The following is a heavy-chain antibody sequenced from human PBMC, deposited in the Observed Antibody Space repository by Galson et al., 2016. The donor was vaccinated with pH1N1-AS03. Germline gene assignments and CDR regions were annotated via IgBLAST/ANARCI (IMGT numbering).Heavy chain of an antibody. D-gene: IGHD1-26*01. CDR2: IWYDGSNK. V-gene: IGHV3-33*01. Sequence: SLRLSCAAPGFSFSSFGMHWVRQAPGKGLEWVAVIWYDGSNKYYADSVKGRFTISRDNTKNTLYLQMNSLRPEDTAMYYCARDYIVGATSGAGTFDVWGHGTMVTVSS. CDR1: GFSFSSFG. CDR3: ARDYIVGATSGAGTFDV. J-gene: IGHJ3*01.